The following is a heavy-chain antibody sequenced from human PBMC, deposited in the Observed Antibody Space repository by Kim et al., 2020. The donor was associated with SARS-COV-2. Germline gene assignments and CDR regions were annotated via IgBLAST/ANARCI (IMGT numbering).Heavy chain of an antibody. J-gene: IGHJ6*03. CDR2: IYSGGST. D-gene: IGHD3-3*01. Sequence: GGSLRLSCAASGFTVSSNYMSWVRQAPGKGLEWVSVIYSGGSTYYADSVKGRFTISRHNSKNTLYLQMNSLRAEDTDVYYCAGGWGADYDFWSGYWGPPNYYYYYMDVWGKGTTVTVSS. CDR3: AGGWGADYDFWSGYWGPPNYYYYYMDV. CDR1: GFTVSSNY. V-gene: IGHV3-53*04.